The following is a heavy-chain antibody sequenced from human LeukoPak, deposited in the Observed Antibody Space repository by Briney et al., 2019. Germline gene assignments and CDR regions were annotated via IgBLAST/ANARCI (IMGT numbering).Heavy chain of an antibody. CDR3: AKDQYGNYYLDS. Sequence: GGSLRLSCAASGFTFSSYSMNCVRQAPGKSLEWISYISSSSSIIYYADSVKGRFTISRDNAKNSLYLQMNNLGPDDTAVYYCAKDQYGNYYLDSWGQGTLVTVSS. D-gene: IGHD2/OR15-2a*01. V-gene: IGHV3-48*01. J-gene: IGHJ4*02. CDR2: ISSSSSII. CDR1: GFTFSSYS.